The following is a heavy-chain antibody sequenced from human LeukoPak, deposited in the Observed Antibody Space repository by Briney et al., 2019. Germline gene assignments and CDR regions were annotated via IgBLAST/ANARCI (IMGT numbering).Heavy chain of an antibody. D-gene: IGHD5-18*01. V-gene: IGHV1-3*01. CDR2: INSGNGNT. Sequence: ASVNVSCKASGYTFTSYAMHWVRQAPGQRLEGMGWINSGNGNTKYSQKFQGRVTITRHTSASTAYMELSSLRSEDTAVYYCARDQGYSYGYFGDWVQGTLVTVSS. J-gene: IGHJ4*02. CDR1: GYTFTSYA. CDR3: ARDQGYSYGYFGD.